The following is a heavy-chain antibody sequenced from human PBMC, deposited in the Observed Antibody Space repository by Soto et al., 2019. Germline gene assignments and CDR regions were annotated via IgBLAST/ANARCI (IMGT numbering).Heavy chain of an antibody. V-gene: IGHV3-74*01. CDR1: GFNFGPYW. CDR3: ARDRGYPDSFNI. J-gene: IGHJ3*02. D-gene: IGHD3-10*01. Sequence: GGSLRLSCAASGFNFGPYWMHWVRQAPGKGLVWVSHINSDGSTIVYADSVKGRFTISRDNAKNTLYLQMNSLRVEDTAVYYCARDRGYPDSFNIWGQGTMVTVSS. CDR2: INSDGSTI.